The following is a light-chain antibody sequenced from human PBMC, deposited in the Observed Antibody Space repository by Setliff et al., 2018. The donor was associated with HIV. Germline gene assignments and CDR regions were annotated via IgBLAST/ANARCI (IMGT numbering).Light chain of an antibody. J-gene: IGLJ1*01. CDR1: SSNIGSNT. Sequence: QSVLTQPPSASGVPGQRVTISCSGSSSNIGSNTVNWYQHLPGTTPKLLIYSNNQRPSGVPDRFSGSKSGTSASLAISGLQSEDEADYYCSSFTSSSSYVFGTGTKVT. CDR3: SSFTSSSSYV. CDR2: SNN. V-gene: IGLV1-44*01.